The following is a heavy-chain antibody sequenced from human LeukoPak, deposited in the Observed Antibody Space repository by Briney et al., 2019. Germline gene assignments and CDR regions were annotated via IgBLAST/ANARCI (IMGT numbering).Heavy chain of an antibody. CDR1: GGSISSSSYY. J-gene: IGHJ4*02. CDR3: ASGVPRITIFGVVKAGEGF. Sequence: SETLSLTCTVSGGSISSSSYYWVWIRQPPGKGLEWIGSIYYSGSTYYNPSLKSRVTISVDTSKNQFSLKLSSMTAADTAVYYCASGVPRITIFGVVKAGEGFWGQGTLVTVSS. CDR2: IYYSGST. V-gene: IGHV4-39*01. D-gene: IGHD3-3*01.